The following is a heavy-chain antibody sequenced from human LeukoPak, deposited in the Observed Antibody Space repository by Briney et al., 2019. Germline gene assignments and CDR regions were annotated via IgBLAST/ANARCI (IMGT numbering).Heavy chain of an antibody. D-gene: IGHD3-22*01. CDR2: IYSGGST. Sequence: PGGSLRLSCAASGFTVSSNYMSWVRQAPGKGLEWVSVIYSGGSTYYADSVKGRFTISRDNSKNTLYLQMNSLRAEDTAVYYCAREGDSSGYYLRHPSDPWGQGTLVTVSS. CDR1: GFTVSSNY. V-gene: IGHV3-66*01. CDR3: AREGDSSGYYLRHPSDP. J-gene: IGHJ5*02.